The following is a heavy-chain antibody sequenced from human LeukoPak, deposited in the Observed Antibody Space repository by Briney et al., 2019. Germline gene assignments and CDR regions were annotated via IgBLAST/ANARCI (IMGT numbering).Heavy chain of an antibody. Sequence: GESLKISCKGSGYTFSSYWIGWMRQVPGKGLEWMGIIYPGDSDTRYSPSFQGQVTISADKSISTAYLQWNSLKASDTAMCYCARRDYGGKHFDFWGQGTLVTVSS. J-gene: IGHJ4*02. CDR3: ARRDYGGKHFDF. D-gene: IGHD4-23*01. CDR1: GYTFSSYW. CDR2: IYPGDSDT. V-gene: IGHV5-51*01.